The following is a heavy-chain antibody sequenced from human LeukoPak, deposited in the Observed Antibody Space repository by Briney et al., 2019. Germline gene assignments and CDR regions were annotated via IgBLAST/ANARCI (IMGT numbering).Heavy chain of an antibody. CDR1: KFTFDNYA. V-gene: IGHV3-23*01. CDR2: ISGSGYYS. J-gene: IGHJ4*02. D-gene: IGHD1-7*01. CDR3: ATPPSGTTDY. Sequence: GGSLRLSCAASKFTFDNYAMSWVRQAPGKGLEWVSVISGSGYYSYYADSVKGRFTVSRDNSKTTLYLQMNSLRAEDTAVYYCATPPSGTTDYWGQGTLVTVSS.